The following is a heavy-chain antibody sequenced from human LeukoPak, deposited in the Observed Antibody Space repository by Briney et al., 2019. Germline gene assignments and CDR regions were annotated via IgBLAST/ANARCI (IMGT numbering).Heavy chain of an antibody. D-gene: IGHD2-2*01. CDR3: ARDRGCSSTSCPPNWFDP. V-gene: IGHV4-31*03. Sequence: PSETLSLTCTVSGGSISSGGYYWSWIRQHPGKGLEWIGYIYYSGSTYYNPSLKSRVTISVDTSKNQFSLKLSSVTAADTAVYYCARDRGCSSTSCPPNWFDPWGQGTLVTVSS. CDR1: GGSISSGGYY. CDR2: IYYSGST. J-gene: IGHJ5*02.